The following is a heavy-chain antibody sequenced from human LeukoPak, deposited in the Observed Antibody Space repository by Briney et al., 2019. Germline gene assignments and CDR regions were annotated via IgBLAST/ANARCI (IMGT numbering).Heavy chain of an antibody. J-gene: IGHJ6*03. CDR3: ARIVLPIVATIYHYYYMDV. CDR1: GYTFTSYG. V-gene: IGHV1-18*01. D-gene: IGHD5-12*01. Sequence: ASVKVSCKASGYTFTSYGISWVRQAPGQGLEWMGWISAYNGNTNYAQKLQGRVTMTTDTSTSTAYMELRSLRSDDTAVYYRARIVLPIVATIYHYYYMDVWGKGTTVTVSS. CDR2: ISAYNGNT.